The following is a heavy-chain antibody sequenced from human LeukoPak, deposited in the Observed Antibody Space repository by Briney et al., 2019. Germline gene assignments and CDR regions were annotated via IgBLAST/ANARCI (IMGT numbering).Heavy chain of an antibody. D-gene: IGHD1-26*01. Sequence: GGSLRLSCAASGFTFSRYAMHWVRQAPREGLEYVSGINDNGGRTHYGDSVKVRFSISRDNSKNTLHLQMSTLRAEDTALYYCVKDVGGSYAFDYWGQGILVTVAS. CDR3: VKDVGGSYAFDY. CDR2: INDNGGRT. CDR1: GFTFSRYA. J-gene: IGHJ4*02. V-gene: IGHV3-64D*09.